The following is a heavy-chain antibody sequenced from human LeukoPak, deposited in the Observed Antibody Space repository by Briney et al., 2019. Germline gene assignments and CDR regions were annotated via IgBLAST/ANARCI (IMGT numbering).Heavy chain of an antibody. V-gene: IGHV4-59*12. CDR3: AREGRGPSITMIVVAADAFDI. Sequence: NSSETLSLTCTVSGGSITDYYWGWIRQPPGKGLEWIGYDYYSGSSNYNPSLKSRVTISVDTSKNQFSLKMSSVTAADTAVYYCAREGRGPSITMIVVAADAFDIWAKGQWSPSLQ. J-gene: IGHJ3*02. D-gene: IGHD3-22*01. CDR2: DYYSGSS. CDR1: GGSITDYY.